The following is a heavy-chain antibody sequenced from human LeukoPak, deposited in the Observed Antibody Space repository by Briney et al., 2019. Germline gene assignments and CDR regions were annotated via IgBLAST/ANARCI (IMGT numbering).Heavy chain of an antibody. D-gene: IGHD1-1*01. CDR1: GYSFTTYW. CDR3: ARHSQKYIGNDLFDS. V-gene: IGHV5-51*01. Sequence: GESLKISCKGSGYSFTTYWIGWVRQMPGKGLEWMGIIYPGDSDTRYSPSFQGQVAISADKSINTAYLQWSSLKASDTAMYYCARHSQKYIGNDLFDSWGQGTLVTVSS. J-gene: IGHJ4*02. CDR2: IYPGDSDT.